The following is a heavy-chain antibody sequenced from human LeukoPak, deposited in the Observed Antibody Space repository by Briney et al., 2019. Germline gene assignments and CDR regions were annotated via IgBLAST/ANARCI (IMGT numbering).Heavy chain of an antibody. J-gene: IGHJ5*02. D-gene: IGHD2-2*01. V-gene: IGHV4-34*01. CDR3: ARGRDIVVVPAALSRGWFDP. Sequence: PSETLSLTCAVYGGSFRGCFWSGIRQPAAKGLDWIGEINHSGRTNYNPSLKRRVTISVDTSKNQSSLKLSSVTAADTAVYYCARGRDIVVVPAALSRGWFDPWGQGTLVTVSS. CDR2: INHSGRT. CDR1: GGSFRGCF.